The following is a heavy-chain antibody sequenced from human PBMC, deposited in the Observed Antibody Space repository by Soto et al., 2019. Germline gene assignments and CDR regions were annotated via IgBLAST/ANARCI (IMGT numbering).Heavy chain of an antibody. Sequence: EVQLVESGGGLVQPGGSLRLSCAASGFTFSNYWMSWVRQAPGKGLEWVANIKQDGSENYYVDSVKGRLTTSRDNPKNSFYLQMNSLTADDTAVYYCASYHINRLKFDSLALGSLVTVSS. CDR1: GFTFSNYW. V-gene: IGHV3-7*01. CDR2: IKQDGSEN. D-gene: IGHD3-16*01. J-gene: IGHJ4*02. CDR3: ASYHINRLKFDS.